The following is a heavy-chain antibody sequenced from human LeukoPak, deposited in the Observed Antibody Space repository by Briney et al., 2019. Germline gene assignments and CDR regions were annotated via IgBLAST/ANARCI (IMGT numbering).Heavy chain of an antibody. D-gene: IGHD1-14*01. CDR1: GYTFTGYY. V-gene: IGHV1-2*02. J-gene: IGHJ4*02. CDR3: ARELMGGKNPIDY. Sequence: ASVKVSCKASGYTFTGYYMHWVRQAPGQGLEWMGWINPNSGGTNYAQKFQGRVTMTRDTSISTAYMELSRVRSDDTAVYYCARELMGGKNPIDYWGQGTLVTVSS. CDR2: INPNSGGT.